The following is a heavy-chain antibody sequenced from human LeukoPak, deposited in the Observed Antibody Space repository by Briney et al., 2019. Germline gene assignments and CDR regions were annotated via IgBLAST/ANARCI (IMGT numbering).Heavy chain of an antibody. CDR3: ARDPPYNWNDGADNFDY. CDR1: GYTFTAYY. CDR2: ITRNCGGT. V-gene: IGHV1-2*02. J-gene: IGHJ4*02. Sequence: SVKDSCKASGYTFTAYYRNRVGRAPGQELEGWRWITRNCGGTNYAQKFQGRATMTRDTSISTAHMELSMLRSDATAVYYCARDPPYNWNDGADNFDYWGQGTLVTVSS. D-gene: IGHD1-1*01.